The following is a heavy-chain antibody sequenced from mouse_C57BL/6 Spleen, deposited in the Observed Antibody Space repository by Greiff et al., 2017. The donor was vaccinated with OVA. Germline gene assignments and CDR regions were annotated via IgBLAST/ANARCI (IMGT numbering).Heavy chain of an antibody. D-gene: IGHD2-5*01. V-gene: IGHV1-69*01. CDR3: ARRELSNYSFAY. CDR2: IDPSDSYT. Sequence: QVQLQQPGAELVMPGASVKLSCKASGYTFTSYWMHWVKQRPGQGLEWIGEIDPSDSYTNYNQKFKGKSTLTVDKSSSTAYMQLSSLTSEDSAVYYCARRELSNYSFAYWGQGTLVTVSA. CDR1: GYTFTSYW. J-gene: IGHJ3*01.